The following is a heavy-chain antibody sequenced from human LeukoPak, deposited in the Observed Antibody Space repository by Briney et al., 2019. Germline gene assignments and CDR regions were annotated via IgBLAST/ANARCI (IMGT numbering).Heavy chain of an antibody. Sequence: PSETLSLTCTVSGVSINSGDYYWSWIRQPPGKGLEWIGYLNWSGSTYYNPSLKSRVTISVGTSKSQFSLKLSLVTAADTAVYYCARIIYDILTGYYYYFDYWGQGTLVTVSS. CDR1: GVSINSGDYY. D-gene: IGHD3-9*01. CDR2: LNWSGST. J-gene: IGHJ4*02. V-gene: IGHV4-30-4*01. CDR3: ARIIYDILTGYYYYFDY.